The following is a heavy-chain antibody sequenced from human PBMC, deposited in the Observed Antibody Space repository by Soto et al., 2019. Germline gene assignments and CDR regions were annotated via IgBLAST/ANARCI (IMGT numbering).Heavy chain of an antibody. J-gene: IGHJ5*02. D-gene: IGHD2-15*01. CDR2: ILYDGTNK. Sequence: PGGSLRLSCAASGFTFRRYAMHWVRQAPGKGLEWVALILYDGTNKYYADSVKGRFTISRDNSKNTLFLHMNGLRPEDTAVYYCARAPQYCSDGTCYFANWLDPWGQGT. CDR3: ARAPQYCSDGTCYFANWLDP. V-gene: IGHV3-30-3*01. CDR1: GFTFRRYA.